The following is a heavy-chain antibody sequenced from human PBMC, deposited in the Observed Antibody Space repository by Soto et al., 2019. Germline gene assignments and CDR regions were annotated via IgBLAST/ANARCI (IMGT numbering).Heavy chain of an antibody. V-gene: IGHV3-23*01. J-gene: IGHJ6*01. CDR3: AKDATYYDFWSGYYTDYYYYGMDV. CDR2: ISGSGGST. CDR1: GFTFGSYA. Sequence: GGSLRLSCAASGFTFGSYAMSWVRQAPGKGLEWVSAISGSGGSTYYADSVKGRFTISRDNSKNTLYLQMNSLRAEDTAVYYCAKDATYYDFWSGYYTDYYYYGMDVWRQGTTVTVSS. D-gene: IGHD3-3*01.